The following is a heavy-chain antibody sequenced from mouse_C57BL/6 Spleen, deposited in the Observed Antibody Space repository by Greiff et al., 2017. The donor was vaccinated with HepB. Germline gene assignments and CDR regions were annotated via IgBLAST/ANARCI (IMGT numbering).Heavy chain of an antibody. CDR2: IDPSDSYT. D-gene: IGHD2-5*01. Sequence: VQLQQSGAELVMPGASVKLSCKASGYTFTSYWMHWVKQRPGQGLEWIGEIDPSDSYTNYNQKFKGKSTLTVEKSSSTAYMQLSSLTSEASAVYYCARSGSNYDWYFDVWGTGTTVTVSS. CDR1: GYTFTSYW. CDR3: ARSGSNYDWYFDV. V-gene: IGHV1-69*01. J-gene: IGHJ1*03.